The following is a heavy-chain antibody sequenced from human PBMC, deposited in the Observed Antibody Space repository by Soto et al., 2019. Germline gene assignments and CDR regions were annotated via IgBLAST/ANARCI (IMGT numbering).Heavy chain of an antibody. CDR2: ITPYNGNT. CDR1: GYTFSTHG. Sequence: QVQLVQSGPEVKKPGASVKVSCRASGYTFSTHGHSWVRQAPGQGLEWMGWITPYNGNTNYEQKLRGRLTMTTDTSTNTGYMEVRSLRSDDTAVYYCARFRDCTGSTCDPSFGFDLWGPGTVVTVSS. D-gene: IGHD2-8*02. CDR3: ARFRDCTGSTCDPSFGFDL. V-gene: IGHV1-18*01. J-gene: IGHJ3*01.